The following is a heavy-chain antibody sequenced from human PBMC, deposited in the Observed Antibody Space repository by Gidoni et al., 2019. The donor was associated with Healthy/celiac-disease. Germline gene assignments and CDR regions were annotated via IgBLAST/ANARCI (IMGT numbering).Heavy chain of an antibody. J-gene: IGHJ5*02. V-gene: IGHV3-64D*06. CDR3: VNPGINWALHA. Sequence: EVQLVESGGGLVQPGGSLSLSCSASGFTFSSYAMHWVRQAPGKGLEYVSAISSNGGSTYYADSVKGRFTISRDNSKNTLYLQMSSLRAEDTAVYYCVNPGINWALHAWGQGTLVTVSS. D-gene: IGHD7-27*01. CDR2: ISSNGGST. CDR1: GFTFSSYA.